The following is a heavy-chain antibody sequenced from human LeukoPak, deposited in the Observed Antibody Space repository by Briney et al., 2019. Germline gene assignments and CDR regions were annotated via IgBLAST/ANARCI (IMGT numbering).Heavy chain of an antibody. CDR1: GFTFISYS. CDR3: ARDLIAVAGQY. D-gene: IGHD6-19*01. CDR2: ISSSSSYI. J-gene: IGHJ4*02. Sequence: GGSLRLSCAASGFTFISYSMNWVRQAPGKGLDWVSSISSSSSYIYYAASVKGRFTISRENAKNSLYLQMTSLRAEDTAVYYCARDLIAVAGQYWGQGTLVTVSS. V-gene: IGHV3-21*01.